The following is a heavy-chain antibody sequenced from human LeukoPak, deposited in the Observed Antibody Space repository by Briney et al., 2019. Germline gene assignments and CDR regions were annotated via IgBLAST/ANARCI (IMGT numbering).Heavy chain of an antibody. J-gene: IGHJ3*02. CDR2: INPNSGGT. D-gene: IGHD3-22*01. V-gene: IGHV1-2*02. CDR3: ARTGELMIVVALDTDAFDI. Sequence: ASVKVSCKASGYTFTGYYMHWVRQAPGQGLEWMGWINPNSGGTNYAQKFQGRVTMTRDTSISTAYMEPSRLRSDDTAVYYCARTGELMIVVALDTDAFDIWGQGTMVTVSS. CDR1: GYTFTGYY.